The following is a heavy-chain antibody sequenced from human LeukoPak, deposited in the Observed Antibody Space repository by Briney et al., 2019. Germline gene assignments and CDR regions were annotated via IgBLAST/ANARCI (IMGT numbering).Heavy chain of an antibody. Sequence: SQTLSLTCTVSGGSISSGGYYWSWIRQHPGKGLEWIGYIYYSGSTYYNPSLKSRVTISVDTSKNQFSLKLSSVTAADTAVYYCARAVSRYGDSPYYYYGMDVWGQGTTVTVSS. V-gene: IGHV4-31*03. CDR2: IYYSGST. J-gene: IGHJ6*02. CDR1: GGSISSGGYY. CDR3: ARAVSRYGDSPYYYYGMDV. D-gene: IGHD4-17*01.